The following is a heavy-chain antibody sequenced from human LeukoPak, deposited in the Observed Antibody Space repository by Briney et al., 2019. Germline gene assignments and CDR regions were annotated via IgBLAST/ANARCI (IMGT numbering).Heavy chain of an antibody. J-gene: IGHJ4*02. V-gene: IGHV1-18*01. D-gene: IGHD3-10*01. CDR3: ARERPYYYGSGSYYNTPPADY. Sequence: ASVKVSCKASGYTFTSYGISWVRQAPGQGLEWMGWISAYNGNTNYAQKLQGRVTMTTDTSTSTAYMELRSLRSDDTAVYYCARERPYYYGSGSYYNTPPADYWGQGTLVTVSS. CDR1: GYTFTSYG. CDR2: ISAYNGNT.